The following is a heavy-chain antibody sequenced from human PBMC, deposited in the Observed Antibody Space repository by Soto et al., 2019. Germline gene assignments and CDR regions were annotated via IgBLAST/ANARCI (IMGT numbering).Heavy chain of an antibody. CDR1: GFTFSSYN. D-gene: IGHD3-9*01. Sequence: EVQLVESGGGLVQPGGSLRLSCATSGFTFSSYNMNWVRQAPGKGLEWVSYISSSRSTIYYADSVKGRFTISRDNAKNSLYLQMNSLSAEDTAVYYCASHQGYYDILTTAFGYWGPGTLVTVSS. CDR3: ASHQGYYDILTTAFGY. CDR2: ISSSRSTI. V-gene: IGHV3-48*01. J-gene: IGHJ4*02.